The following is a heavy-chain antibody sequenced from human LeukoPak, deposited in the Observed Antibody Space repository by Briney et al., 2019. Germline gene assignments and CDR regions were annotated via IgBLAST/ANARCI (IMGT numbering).Heavy chain of an antibody. Sequence: SETLSLTCTVSGGSINSYYWSWIRQPPGKGLVWIGYIYYSGSTNYNPSLKSRVTISVDTSKNQFSLKMSSVTAADTAVYYCARARDGHINNWFDPWGQGTLVTVSS. CDR3: ARARDGHINNWFDP. D-gene: IGHD5-24*01. J-gene: IGHJ5*02. CDR2: IYYSGST. V-gene: IGHV4-59*01. CDR1: GGSINSYY.